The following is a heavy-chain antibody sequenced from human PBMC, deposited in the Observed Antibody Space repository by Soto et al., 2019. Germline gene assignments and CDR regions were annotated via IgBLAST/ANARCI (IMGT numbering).Heavy chain of an antibody. J-gene: IGHJ6*02. Sequence: RRLSCAASGFTFSSYSMNWVRQAPGKGLEWVSYISSSSSTIYYADSVKGRFTISRDNAKNSLYLQMNSLRDEDTAVYYCARDRKGQPRYYYYYGMDVWGQGTTVTVSS. V-gene: IGHV3-48*02. CDR2: ISSSSSTI. D-gene: IGHD6-13*01. CDR1: GFTFSSYS. CDR3: ARDRKGQPRYYYYYGMDV.